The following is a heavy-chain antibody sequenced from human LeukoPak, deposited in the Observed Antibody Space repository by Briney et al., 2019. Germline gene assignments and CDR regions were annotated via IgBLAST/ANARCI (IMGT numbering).Heavy chain of an antibody. D-gene: IGHD5-18*01. Sequence: SQTLSLTCTVSGGSISNGTSYWTWIRQPAGKSLEWLGRIYSSGSTNYNPSLKSRVTISADTSKNQFSLTLTSVTAADTAVYYCARVYSYGPQDAFDIWGQGTMVTVSS. CDR2: IYSSGST. CDR1: GGSISNGTSY. J-gene: IGHJ3*02. CDR3: ARVYSYGPQDAFDI. V-gene: IGHV4-61*02.